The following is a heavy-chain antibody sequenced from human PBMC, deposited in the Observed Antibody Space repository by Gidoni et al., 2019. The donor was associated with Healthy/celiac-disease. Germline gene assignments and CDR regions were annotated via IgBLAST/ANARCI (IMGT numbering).Heavy chain of an antibody. CDR3: AKDRSSGWYNVLNTFDI. CDR1: GFTFSSYG. Sequence: QVQLVESGGGVVQPGRSLRLSCAASGFTFSSYGMHWVRQAPGKGLEWVAVISYDGSNKYYADSVKGRFTISRDNSKNTLYLQMNSLRAEDTAVYYCAKDRSSGWYNVLNTFDIWGQGTMVTVSS. J-gene: IGHJ3*02. CDR2: ISYDGSNK. V-gene: IGHV3-30*18. D-gene: IGHD6-19*01.